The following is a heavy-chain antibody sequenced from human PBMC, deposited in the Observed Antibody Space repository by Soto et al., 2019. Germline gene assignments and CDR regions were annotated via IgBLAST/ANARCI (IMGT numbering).Heavy chain of an antibody. D-gene: IGHD6-19*01. CDR1: GGTFSSYA. CDR3: ARRIAVAGPGSGWFDP. J-gene: IGHJ5*02. Sequence: VKVSCKASGGTFSSYAISWVRQAPGQGLEWMGGIIPIFGTANYAQKFQGRVTITADESTSTAYMELSSLRSEDTAVYYCARRIAVAGPGSGWFDPWGQGTLVTSPQ. V-gene: IGHV1-69*13. CDR2: IIPIFGTA.